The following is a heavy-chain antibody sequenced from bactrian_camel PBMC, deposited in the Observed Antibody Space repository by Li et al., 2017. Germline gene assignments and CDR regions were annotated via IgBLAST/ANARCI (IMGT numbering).Heavy chain of an antibody. V-gene: IGHV3S63*01. CDR1: ELYSDDYD. D-gene: IGHD3*01. CDR3: VNGASDVGYNY. Sequence: HVQLVESGGGSAHVGGSLRLSCTATELYSDDYDMVWFRQSRGNECDLVATISLDGTTWYADSVKGRFSISQDNTKRIAYLQMNALKPEDTAVYYCVNGASDVGYNYWGQGTQVTVS. CDR2: TISLDGTT. J-gene: IGHJ4*01.